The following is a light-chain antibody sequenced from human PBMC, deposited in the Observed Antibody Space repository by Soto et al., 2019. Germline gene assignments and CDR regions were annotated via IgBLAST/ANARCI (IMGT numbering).Light chain of an antibody. CDR3: RQLYNWPLT. CDR2: DAS. CDR1: QSISNS. Sequence: TVLTQSPATPSLSPGERATLSCKASQSISNSLGWFQQKPGQAPRLLIDDASNRATGIPARFTGSGSGSDFTLTISSLEPEDFGIYYCRQLYNWPLTFGGGTKVEIK. J-gene: IGKJ4*01. V-gene: IGKV3-11*01.